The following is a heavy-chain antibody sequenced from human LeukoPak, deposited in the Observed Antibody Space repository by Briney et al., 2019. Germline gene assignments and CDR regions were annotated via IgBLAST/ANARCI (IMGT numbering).Heavy chain of an antibody. J-gene: IGHJ4*02. CDR2: IYTSGST. D-gene: IGHD2-2*01. Sequence: SETLSLTCTISGGSISGYYWSWIRQPAGKGLEWIGRIYTSGSTNYNPSLKSRVTMSVDTSKNQFSLKLSSVTAADTAVYFCARGPYCTSAGCYFDYWGQGTLVTVSS. V-gene: IGHV4-4*07. CDR3: ARGPYCTSAGCYFDY. CDR1: GGSISGYY.